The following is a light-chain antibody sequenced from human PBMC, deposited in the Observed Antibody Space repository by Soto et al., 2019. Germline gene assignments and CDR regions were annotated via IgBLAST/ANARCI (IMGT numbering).Light chain of an antibody. Sequence: DIQMTQSPSTLSASVGDRVTITCRASQNINSWLAWYQQKPGKAPKLLIYKASSLESGVPSRFSGSGSGTEFTLTISSLQPDDFATYYCQQYTNYRTFGQGTKVESK. CDR1: QNINSW. J-gene: IGKJ1*01. CDR3: QQYTNYRT. CDR2: KAS. V-gene: IGKV1-5*03.